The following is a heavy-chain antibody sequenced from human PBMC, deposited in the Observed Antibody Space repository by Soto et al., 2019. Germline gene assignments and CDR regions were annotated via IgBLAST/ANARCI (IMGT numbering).Heavy chain of an antibody. CDR3: ARGGSGYVWFNEF. CDR1: GGLFSSYA. J-gene: IGHJ4*02. CDR2: VIPVFGTA. V-gene: IGHV1-69*01. D-gene: IGHD3-22*01. Sequence: QEQLVQSGAEVKKPGSSVKVSCKGSGGLFSSYAISWVRQAPGQGLEWMGGVIPVFGTAYYAQKFLGRVAITADESTNTAYMELSSLRSEDTAMYYCARGGSGYVWFNEFWGQGSLVTVSS.